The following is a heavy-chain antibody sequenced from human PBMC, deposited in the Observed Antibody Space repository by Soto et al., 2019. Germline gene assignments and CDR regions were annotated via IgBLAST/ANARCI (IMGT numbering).Heavy chain of an antibody. CDR2: IIPIFGTA. D-gene: IGHD3-22*01. CDR3: ARDRYYYDSSGYSIVFDY. Sequence: SVKVSCNASGGTFSSYAISWVRQAPGQGLEWMGGIIPIFGTANYAQKFQGRVTITADESTSTAYMELSSLRSEDTAVYYCARDRYYYDSSGYSIVFDYWGQGTLVTVSS. J-gene: IGHJ4*02. V-gene: IGHV1-69*13. CDR1: GGTFSSYA.